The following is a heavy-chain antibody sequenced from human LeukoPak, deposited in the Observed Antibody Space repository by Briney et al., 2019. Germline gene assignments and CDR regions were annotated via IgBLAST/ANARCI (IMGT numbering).Heavy chain of an antibody. J-gene: IGHJ6*03. CDR1: GYTFTSYD. Sequence: ASVKVSCKASGYTFTSYDINWVRQATGQGLEWMGWMNPNSGNTGYAQKFQGRVTMTRNTSISTAYVELSSLRSEDTAVYYCAREGHWAYYYYYMDVWGKGTTVTVSS. CDR2: MNPNSGNT. CDR3: AREGHWAYYYYYMDV. V-gene: IGHV1-8*01. D-gene: IGHD7-27*01.